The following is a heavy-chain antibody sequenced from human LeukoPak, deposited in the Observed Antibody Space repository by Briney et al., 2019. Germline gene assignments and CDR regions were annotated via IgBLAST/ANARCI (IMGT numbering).Heavy chain of an antibody. CDR3: VRAMGSIVDF. V-gene: IGHV3-74*01. J-gene: IGHJ4*02. CDR1: GFTFSSYW. Sequence: PGGSLRLSCAASGFTFSSYWMHWVRQAPGKGLVWVSRINSDGSRTNYADSVKGRFTISRDNAKNTLFLQMSSLRAEDTGIYYCVRAMGSIVDFWGQGTLVTVSS. CDR2: INSDGSRT. D-gene: IGHD6-6*01.